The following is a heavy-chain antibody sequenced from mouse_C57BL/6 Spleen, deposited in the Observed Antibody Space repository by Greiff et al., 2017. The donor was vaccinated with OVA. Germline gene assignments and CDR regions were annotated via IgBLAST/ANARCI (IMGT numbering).Heavy chain of an antibody. CDR1: GYTFTSYG. Sequence: VKLMESGAELARPGASVKLSCKASGYTFTSYGISWVKQRTGQGLEWIGEIYPRSGNTYYNEKFKGKATLTADKSSSTAYMELRSLTSEDSAVYFCARRYYGSSGDYYAMDYWGQGTSVTVSS. V-gene: IGHV1-81*01. CDR3: ARRYYGSSGDYYAMDY. D-gene: IGHD1-1*01. CDR2: IYPRSGNT. J-gene: IGHJ4*01.